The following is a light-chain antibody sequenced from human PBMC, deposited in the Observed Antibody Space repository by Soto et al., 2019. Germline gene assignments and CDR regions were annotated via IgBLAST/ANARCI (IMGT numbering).Light chain of an antibody. CDR2: DAS. Sequence: DIQMTQSPSTLSASVGDRITITCRAGQSISSWLAWYQQKPGKAPKLLIYDASSLQSGVPSRFSGSASGTEFTLTISSLQPDDFATYYCQQYNSFSRTFGQGTKVDIK. V-gene: IGKV1-5*01. CDR3: QQYNSFSRT. J-gene: IGKJ1*01. CDR1: QSISSW.